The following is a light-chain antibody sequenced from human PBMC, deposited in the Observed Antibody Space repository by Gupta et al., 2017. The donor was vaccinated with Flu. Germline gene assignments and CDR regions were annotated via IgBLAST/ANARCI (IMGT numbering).Light chain of an antibody. CDR1: NIGSKI. CDR2: DDS. CDR3: QVWDSTPYDV. J-gene: IGLJ1*01. V-gene: IGLV3-21*02. Sequence: GGNNIGSKILHWYQQKSGQAPVLVVYDDSRRPSVIPERFSGSNAGNTATLTITSVEAGDEADYYCQVWDSTPYDVFGTGTKVTVL.